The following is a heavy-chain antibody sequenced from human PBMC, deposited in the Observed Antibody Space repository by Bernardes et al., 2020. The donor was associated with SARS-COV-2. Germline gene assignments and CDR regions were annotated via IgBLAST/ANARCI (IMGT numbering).Heavy chain of an antibody. CDR1: GYPFIGYY. CDR2: INPNNGDT. CDR3: ARGLSYYDDSSGYFQFDP. Sequence: ASVKVSRKASGYPFIGYYLHWVRQAPGQGLEWMGWINPNNGDTYYARKFQGWVTMTRDTSISTAYMELTRLTDTAVYYCARGLSYYDDSSGYFQFDPWGQGTLVTVSS. J-gene: IGHJ5*02. D-gene: IGHD3-22*01. V-gene: IGHV1-2*04.